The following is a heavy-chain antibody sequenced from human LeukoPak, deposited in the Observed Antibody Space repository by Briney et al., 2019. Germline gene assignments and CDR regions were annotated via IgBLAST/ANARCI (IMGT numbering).Heavy chain of an antibody. D-gene: IGHD5-18*01. Sequence: KTGGSLRLSCVGSGFTFSSAWMSWVRQTPGKGLEWVARIRGKTDGGTTDYAAPVKGRFTISRDDSKNTLYLQMNSLRTEDTAVYYCTTEMDTAIYYWGQGTLVTVSS. CDR1: GFTFSSAW. J-gene: IGHJ4*02. CDR2: IRGKTDGGTT. CDR3: TTEMDTAIYY. V-gene: IGHV3-15*01.